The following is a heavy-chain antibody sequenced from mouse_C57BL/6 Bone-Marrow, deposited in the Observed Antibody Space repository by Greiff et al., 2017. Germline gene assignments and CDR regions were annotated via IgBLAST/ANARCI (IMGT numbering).Heavy chain of an antibody. J-gene: IGHJ2*01. D-gene: IGHD2-5*01. V-gene: IGHV1-18*01. CDR3: VRSNYPYIDY. Sequence: VQLKESGPELVKPGASVKITCKASGYTFTDYNMDWVKQSHGKSLEWIGDINPNNGGSIYNQKFKGKATLTVEKSSSTAYMELRSLTSEDTAVYYCVRSNYPYIDYWGQGTTLTVSS. CDR2: INPNNGGS. CDR1: GYTFTDYN.